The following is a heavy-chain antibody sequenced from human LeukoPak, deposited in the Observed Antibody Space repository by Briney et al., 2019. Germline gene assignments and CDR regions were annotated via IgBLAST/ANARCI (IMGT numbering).Heavy chain of an antibody. D-gene: IGHD6-13*01. CDR1: GGSFSGYY. CDR3: ARGQQQLVLAY. CDR2: INHSGST. V-gene: IGHV4-34*01. Sequence: SETLSLTCAVYGGSFSGYYWSWIRQPPGKGLEWIGEINHSGSTNYNPSLKSRVTISVDTSKNQFSLKLSSVTAADTAVYYCARGQQQLVLAYWGQGTLVTVSS. J-gene: IGHJ4*02.